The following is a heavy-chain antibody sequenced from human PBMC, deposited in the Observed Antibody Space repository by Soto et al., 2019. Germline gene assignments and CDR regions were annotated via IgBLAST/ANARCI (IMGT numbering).Heavy chain of an antibody. CDR2: ISVYNGNT. D-gene: IGHD3-3*01. CDR1: GYTFTTYG. CDR3: ARDLNYDFWSGYYTRSGWFDT. Sequence: GASVKVSCKASGYTFTTYGVTWVRQAPGQGLGWMGWISVYNGNTNYAQKFQGRVTMTTDTSTTTAYMEVRSLRFDDTAVYFCARDLNYDFWSGYYTRSGWFDTWGQGTLVTVSS. J-gene: IGHJ5*02. V-gene: IGHV1-18*01.